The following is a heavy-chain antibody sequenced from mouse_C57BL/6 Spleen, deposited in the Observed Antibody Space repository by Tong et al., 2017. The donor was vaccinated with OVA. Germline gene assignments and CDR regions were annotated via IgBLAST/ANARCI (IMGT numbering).Heavy chain of an antibody. Sequence: EVQLQESGGDLVKPGGSLKLSCAASGFTFSSYGMSWVRQTPDKRLEWVATISSGGSYTYYPDSVKGRFTISRDNAKNTLYLQMGSLKSEDTAMYYCARREVRRAWFAYWGQGTLVTVSA. CDR2: ISSGGSYT. CDR3: ARREVRRAWFAY. CDR1: GFTFSSYG. V-gene: IGHV5-6*01. J-gene: IGHJ3*01. D-gene: IGHD2-14*01.